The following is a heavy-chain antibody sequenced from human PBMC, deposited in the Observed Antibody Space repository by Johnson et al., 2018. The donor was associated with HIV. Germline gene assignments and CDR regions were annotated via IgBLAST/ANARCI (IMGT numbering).Heavy chain of an antibody. CDR2: INWNGGST. V-gene: IGHV3-20*04. J-gene: IGHJ3*02. CDR1: GFTFDDYG. CDR3: AKWGISQPYYNFWSGYHYPDAFDI. Sequence: EVQLVESGGGVVRPGGSLRLSCAASGFTFDDYGMSWVRQAPGKGLEWVSGINWNGGSTGYADSVKGRFTISRDNSKNTLYLQMNSLRAEDTAVYYCAKWGISQPYYNFWSGYHYPDAFDIWGQGTMVTVSS. D-gene: IGHD3-3*01.